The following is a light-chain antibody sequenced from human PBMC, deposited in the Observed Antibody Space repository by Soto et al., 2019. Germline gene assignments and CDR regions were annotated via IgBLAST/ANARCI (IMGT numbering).Light chain of an antibody. J-gene: IGLJ1*01. CDR2: DVI. Sequence: VLTQPRSVSGSPGQSVTISCTGTRSDIGGYNFVSWYQQHPGQAPKLIIYDVIKRPSGVPDRFSGSKSGNTASLTIYGLQAEDEADYYCCSYAGGYTHVFGTGTKVTVL. CDR3: CSYAGGYTHV. V-gene: IGLV2-11*01. CDR1: RSDIGGYNF.